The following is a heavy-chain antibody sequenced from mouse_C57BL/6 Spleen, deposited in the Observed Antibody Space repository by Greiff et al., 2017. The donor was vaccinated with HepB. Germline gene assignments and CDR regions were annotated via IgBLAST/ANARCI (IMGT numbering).Heavy chain of an antibody. Sequence: EVKLMESGGDLVKPGGSLKLSCAASGFTFSSYGMSWVRQTPDKRLEWVATISSGGSYTYYPDSVKGRFTISRDNAKNTLYLQMSSLKSEDTAMYYCARNHYGSSLYYFDYWGQGTTLTVSS. J-gene: IGHJ2*01. CDR3: ARNHYGSSLYYFDY. CDR1: GFTFSSYG. D-gene: IGHD1-1*01. V-gene: IGHV5-6*01. CDR2: ISSGGSYT.